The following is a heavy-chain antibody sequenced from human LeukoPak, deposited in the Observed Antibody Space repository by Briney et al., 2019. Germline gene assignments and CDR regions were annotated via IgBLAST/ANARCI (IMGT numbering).Heavy chain of an antibody. V-gene: IGHV1-46*01. CDR3: ARLVNFCGGDCYSFDY. D-gene: IGHD2-21*02. CDR1: GYTFTSYY. J-gene: IGHJ4*02. Sequence: ASVKASCKASGYTFTSYYMHWVRQAPGQGLEWMGIINPSGGSTSYAQKFQGRVTMTRDTSTSTAYMELRSLRSDDTAVYYCARLVNFCGGDCYSFDYWGQGTLVTVSS. CDR2: INPSGGST.